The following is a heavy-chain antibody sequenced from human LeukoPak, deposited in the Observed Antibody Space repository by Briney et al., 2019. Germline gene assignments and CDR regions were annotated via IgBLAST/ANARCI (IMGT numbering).Heavy chain of an antibody. CDR3: ARDKQQLFSFDY. CDR1: GFSFSTYW. CDR2: TNEHETEK. J-gene: IGHJ4*02. D-gene: IGHD6-13*01. V-gene: IGHV3-7*01. Sequence: GGSLRLSCEVSGFSFSTYWMSWVRQAPGKGLEWVGQTNEHETEKYYRGAVRGRFTIYRDNAKNSLYLQMNSLRPEDTAVYYCARDKQQLFSFDYWGQGTLVTVSS.